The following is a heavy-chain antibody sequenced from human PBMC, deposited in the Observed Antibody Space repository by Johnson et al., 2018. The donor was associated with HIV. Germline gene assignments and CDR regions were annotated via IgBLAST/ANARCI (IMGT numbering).Heavy chain of an antibody. J-gene: IGHJ3*02. CDR3: AARIAVADDDAFDI. CDR2: IRYDGSNK. Sequence: QLVESGGGVVQPGGSLRLSCAASGFTFSSYGMHWVRQAPGKGLEWVAFIRYDGSNKYYADSVKGRFTISRDNSKNTLYLQMNSLRAEDTAVYYCAARIAVADDDAFDIWGQGTMVTVSS. V-gene: IGHV3-30*02. CDR1: GFTFSSYG. D-gene: IGHD6-19*01.